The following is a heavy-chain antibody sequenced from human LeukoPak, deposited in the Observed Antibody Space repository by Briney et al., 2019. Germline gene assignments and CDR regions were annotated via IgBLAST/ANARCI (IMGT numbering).Heavy chain of an antibody. Sequence: NPSETLSLTCTVSGVSISSYYWSWLRQPPGKGLEWVGYVYNRGSTNYNPSLKSRVTISVDTSKNQVSLKLSSVTAADTAVYYCARHFHGMDVWGQGTTVTVSS. CDR1: GVSISSYY. CDR3: ARHFHGMDV. V-gene: IGHV4-59*08. J-gene: IGHJ6*02. CDR2: VYNRGST.